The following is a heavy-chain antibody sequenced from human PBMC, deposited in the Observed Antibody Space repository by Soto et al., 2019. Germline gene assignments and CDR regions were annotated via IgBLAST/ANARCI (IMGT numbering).Heavy chain of an antibody. J-gene: IGHJ4*02. D-gene: IGHD3-16*01. V-gene: IGHV4-59*11. CDR1: GGSMSSHY. CDR2: ISYSGST. Sequence: SETLSLTXTVSGGSMSSHYWTWLRQPPGKGLEWIGYISYSGSTYYNPSLKSRVTISADTSRNQFSLKLSSVIAADPAVYYCARADPDASVGYWGQGTLVTVSS. CDR3: ARADPDASVGY.